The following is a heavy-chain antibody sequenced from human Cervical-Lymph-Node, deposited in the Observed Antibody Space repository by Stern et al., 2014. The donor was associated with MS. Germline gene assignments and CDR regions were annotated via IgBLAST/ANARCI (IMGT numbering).Heavy chain of an antibody. Sequence: QMQLVQSGAEVKKPGASVKVSCKASGYIFTDYGINWVRQAPGQGLEWMSWINTYNGDTKYAQKFQGRVTMTTDTSTNTAYMELTSLRSDDTAVYYCASSYTNGWHTPDPWGQGTLVTVSS. CDR3: ASSYTNGWHTPDP. J-gene: IGHJ5*02. CDR2: INTYNGDT. V-gene: IGHV1-18*01. CDR1: GYIFTDYG. D-gene: IGHD6-19*01.